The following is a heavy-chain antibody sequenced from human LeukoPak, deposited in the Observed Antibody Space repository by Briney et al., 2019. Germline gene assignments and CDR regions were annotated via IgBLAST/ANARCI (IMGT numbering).Heavy chain of an antibody. Sequence: GGSLRLSCAASGFTFSSYWMSWVRQAPGKGLEWVANIKQDGSEKYYVDSVKGRFTISRDNAKNSLYLQMNSLRAEDTAVYYCASLEGHIVVVLKAYYYYMDVWGKGTTVTVSS. CDR3: ASLEGHIVVVLKAYYYYMDV. D-gene: IGHD2-2*01. J-gene: IGHJ6*03. CDR1: GFTFSSYW. V-gene: IGHV3-7*01. CDR2: IKQDGSEK.